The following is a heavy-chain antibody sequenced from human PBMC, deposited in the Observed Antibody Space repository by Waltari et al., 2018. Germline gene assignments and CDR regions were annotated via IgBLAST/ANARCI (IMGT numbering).Heavy chain of an antibody. CDR1: VFLFSNFW. CDR2: IKEDGSVT. CDR3: IRGVTIPDY. Sequence: VQLVESGGGLVQPGGSLRLPCTAAVFLFSNFWMTWVRQAPGEGREWVASIKEDGSVTNYVDSLRGRFIISRDNAKNLLYLQMNSLGAEDTAFYYCIRGVTIPDYWGQGTLVIVSS. D-gene: IGHD4-17*01. V-gene: IGHV3-7*01. J-gene: IGHJ4*02.